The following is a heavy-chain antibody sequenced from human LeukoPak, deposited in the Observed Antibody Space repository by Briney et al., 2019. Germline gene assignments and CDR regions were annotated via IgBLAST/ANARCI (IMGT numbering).Heavy chain of an antibody. V-gene: IGHV1-69*13. CDR2: IIPIFGTA. D-gene: IGHD3-22*01. CDR3: ARANDSSGYVGSPPDY. Sequence: SVKVSCKASGGTFSSCAISWVRQAPGQGLEWMGGIIPIFGTANYAQKFQGRVTITSDESTSTAYMELSSLRSEDTAVYYCARANDSSGYVGSPPDYWGQGTLVTVSS. J-gene: IGHJ4*02. CDR1: GGTFSSCA.